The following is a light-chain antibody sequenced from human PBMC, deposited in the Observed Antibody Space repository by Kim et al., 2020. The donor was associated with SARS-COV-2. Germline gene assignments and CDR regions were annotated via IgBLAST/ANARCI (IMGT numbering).Light chain of an antibody. J-gene: IGLJ3*02. Sequence: QSVLTQLPSVSAAPGQKVTISCSGSSSNIGNNYVSWYQQLPGTAPKLLIYDNNKRPSGIPDRFSGSKSGTSATLGITGLQTGDEADYYCGTWDSSLSGLVFGGGTQLTVL. CDR1: SSNIGNNY. V-gene: IGLV1-51*01. CDR3: GTWDSSLSGLV. CDR2: DNN.